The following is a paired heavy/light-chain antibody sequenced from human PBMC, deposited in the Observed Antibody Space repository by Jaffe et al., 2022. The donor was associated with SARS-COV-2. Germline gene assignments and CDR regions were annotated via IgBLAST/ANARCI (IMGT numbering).Heavy chain of an antibody. J-gene: IGHJ4*02. CDR1: GFTFSGYG. V-gene: IGHV3-23*01. CDR2: LSKSDGT. D-gene: IGHD2-8*02. Sequence: EVQLLESGGGLVQPGGSLRLSCAASGFTFSGYGMGWVRQAPGKGLEWVSGLSKSDGTYYTDSVKGRFTVSRDTSKNTVYLQMDSLRAEDTAIYYCAGALGGVDLDYWGQGTLVTVSS. CDR3: AGALGGVDLDY.
Light chain of an antibody. J-gene: IGLJ3*02. CDR1: SDNVGNEG. CDR2: RNN. V-gene: IGLV10-54*04. CDR3: SAWDNRLSVRV. Sequence: QAGLTQPPSVSKGLRQTATLTCTGNSDNVGNEGAIWLQQHQGHPPKLLSYRNNNRPSGISERFSASRSGNTVSLTITGLQPEDEADYYCSAWDNRLSVRVFGGGTKLTVL.